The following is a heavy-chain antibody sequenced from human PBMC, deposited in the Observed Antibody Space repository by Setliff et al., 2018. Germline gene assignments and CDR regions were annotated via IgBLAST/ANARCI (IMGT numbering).Heavy chain of an antibody. CDR2: IYYSGLT. Sequence: SETLSLTCPVSGGSIRSSTHYWGWLRQPPGKGLEWIGTIYYSGLTYYTPTPRCRATISVDTSKNRFSLQLSSVTAADTAVYYCAGYQGSGSNYKVVNWFDPWGQGTLVTVSS. J-gene: IGHJ5*02. V-gene: IGHV4-39*02. D-gene: IGHD3-10*01. CDR1: GGSIRSSTHY. CDR3: AGYQGSGSNYKVVNWFDP.